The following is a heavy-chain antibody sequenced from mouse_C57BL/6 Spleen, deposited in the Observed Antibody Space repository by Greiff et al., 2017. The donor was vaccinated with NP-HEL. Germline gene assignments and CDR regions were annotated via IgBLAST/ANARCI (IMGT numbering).Heavy chain of an antibody. Sequence: VQLQQSGAELVRPGASVTLSCKASGYTFTDYEMHWVKQTPVHGLEWIGAIDPETGGTAYNQKFKGKAILTADKSASTAYMELRSLTSEDSAVYYCTILYDYNYFDYWGQGTTLTVAS. J-gene: IGHJ2*01. CDR3: TILYDYNYFDY. CDR2: IDPETGGT. CDR1: GYTFTDYE. D-gene: IGHD2-4*01. V-gene: IGHV1-15*01.